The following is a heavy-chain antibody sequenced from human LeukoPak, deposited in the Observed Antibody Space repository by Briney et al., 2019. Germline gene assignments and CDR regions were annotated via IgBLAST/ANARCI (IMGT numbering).Heavy chain of an antibody. CDR2: IRYDGSNK. CDR3: AKDLVRAAGFFDY. CDR1: GLTFSTYS. D-gene: IGHD6-13*01. V-gene: IGHV3-30*02. Sequence: GGSLRLSCAASGLTFSTYSFNWVRQAPGKGLEWVAFIRYDGSNKYYADSVKGRFTISRDNSKNTLYLQMNSLRAEDTAVYYCAKDLVRAAGFFDYWGQGTLVTVSS. J-gene: IGHJ4*02.